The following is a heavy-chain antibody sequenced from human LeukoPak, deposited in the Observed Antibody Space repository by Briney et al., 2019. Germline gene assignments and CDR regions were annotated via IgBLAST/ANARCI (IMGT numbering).Heavy chain of an antibody. J-gene: IGHJ4*02. Sequence: SETLSLTCTVSGGPISSYYWSWIRQPAGKGLEWIGRIYTSGSTNYNPSLKSRVTMSVDTSKNQFSLKLSSVTAADTAVYYCARERMDYYDSSGYLDYWGQGTLVTVSS. CDR2: IYTSGST. D-gene: IGHD3-22*01. V-gene: IGHV4-4*07. CDR1: GGPISSYY. CDR3: ARERMDYYDSSGYLDY.